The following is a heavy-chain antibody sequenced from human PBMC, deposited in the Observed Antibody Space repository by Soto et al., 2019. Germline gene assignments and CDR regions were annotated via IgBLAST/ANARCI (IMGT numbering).Heavy chain of an antibody. CDR1: GGSISSGDYS. J-gene: IGHJ3*02. V-gene: IGHV4-61*08. D-gene: IGHD3-10*01. CDR2: IYYSGST. Sequence: SETLSLTCAVSGGSISSGDYSWSWIRQPPGKGLEWIGYIYYSGSTNYNPSLKSRVTISVDTSKNQFSLKLSSVTAADTAVYYCARVWGGAFDIWGQGTMVTVSS. CDR3: ARVWGGAFDI.